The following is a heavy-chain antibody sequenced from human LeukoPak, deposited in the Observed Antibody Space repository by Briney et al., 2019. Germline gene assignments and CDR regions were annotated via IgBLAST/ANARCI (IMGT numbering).Heavy chain of an antibody. Sequence: PSETLSLTCAVSGGSISSGGYSWSWLRPPPGKGLEWIGYIYHSGSTYYNPSLKSRVTISVDRSKNQFSLKLSSVTAADTAVYYCARGTPDDYGDYGAGGNWFDPWGQGTLVTVSS. CDR3: ARGTPDDYGDYGAGGNWFDP. CDR1: GGSISSGGYS. CDR2: IYHSGST. J-gene: IGHJ5*02. V-gene: IGHV4-30-2*01. D-gene: IGHD4-17*01.